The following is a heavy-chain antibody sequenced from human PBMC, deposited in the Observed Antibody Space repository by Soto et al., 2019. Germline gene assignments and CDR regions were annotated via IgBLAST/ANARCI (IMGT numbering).Heavy chain of an antibody. CDR3: ARHMFRPVTTTAPAHYYYYMDV. CDR2: IYYSGST. V-gene: IGHV4-59*08. D-gene: IGHD4-17*01. Sequence: QVQLQESGPGLVKPSETLSLTCTVSGGSISSYYWSWIRQPPGKGLEWIGYIYYSGSTNYNPSLKSRVTISVDTSKNQFSLKLSSVTAADTAVYYCARHMFRPVTTTAPAHYYYYMDVWGKGTTVTVSS. J-gene: IGHJ6*03. CDR1: GGSISSYY.